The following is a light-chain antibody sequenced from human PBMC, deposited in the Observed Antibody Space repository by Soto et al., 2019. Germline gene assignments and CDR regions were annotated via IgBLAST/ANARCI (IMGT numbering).Light chain of an antibody. Sequence: QSVLTQPRPVSGSPGQSVTISCTGTSSDVGGYNYVSWYQHHPGKAPKLMIYDVDKRPSGVPRRFSGSKSGNTASLTISGLQAEDEADYYCCSYAGSYPFVFGTGTKVTVL. J-gene: IGLJ1*01. CDR3: CSYAGSYPFV. V-gene: IGLV2-11*01. CDR2: DVD. CDR1: SSDVGGYNY.